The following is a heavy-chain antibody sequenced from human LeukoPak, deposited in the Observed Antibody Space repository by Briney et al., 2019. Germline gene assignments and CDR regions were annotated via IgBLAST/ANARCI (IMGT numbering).Heavy chain of an antibody. D-gene: IGHD3-10*01. Sequence: ASVKVSRKASGYTFTSYGISWVRQAPGQGLEWMGWISAYNGNTNYAQKLQGRVTMTTDTSTSTAYMELRSLRSDDTAVYYCARDRYYYGSGSYYGYWGQGTLVTVSS. CDR3: ARDRYYYGSGSYYGY. J-gene: IGHJ4*02. CDR1: GYTFTSYG. CDR2: ISAYNGNT. V-gene: IGHV1-18*01.